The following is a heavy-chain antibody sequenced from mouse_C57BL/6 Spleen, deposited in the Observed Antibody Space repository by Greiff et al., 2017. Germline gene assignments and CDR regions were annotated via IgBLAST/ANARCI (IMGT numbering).Heavy chain of an antibody. J-gene: IGHJ2*01. CDR3: APTGFDY. D-gene: IGHD4-1*02. V-gene: IGHV1-42*01. CDR1: GYSFTGYY. CDR2: INPSTGGT. Sequence: VQLKQSGPELVKPGASVKISCKASGYSFTGYYMNWVKQSPEKSLEWIGEINPSTGGTTYNQKFKAKATLTVDKSSSTAYMQLKSLTSEDSAVYYCAPTGFDYWGQGTTLTVSS.